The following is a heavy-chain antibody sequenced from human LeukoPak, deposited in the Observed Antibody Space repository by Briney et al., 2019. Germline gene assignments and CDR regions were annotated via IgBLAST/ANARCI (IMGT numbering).Heavy chain of an antibody. CDR2: IYTSGST. CDR1: GGSISSYY. CDR3: ARSEEMAALFDY. J-gene: IGHJ4*02. D-gene: IGHD5-24*01. V-gene: IGHV4-4*07. Sequence: SETLSLTCTVSGGSISSYYWSWIRQPAGKGLEWIGRIYTSGSTNYNPSLKSRVTMSVDTSKNQFSLKLSSVIAADTAMYYCARSEEMAALFDYWGQGTLVTVSS.